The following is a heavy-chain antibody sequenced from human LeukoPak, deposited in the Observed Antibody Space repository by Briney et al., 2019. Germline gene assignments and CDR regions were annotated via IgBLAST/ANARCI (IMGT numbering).Heavy chain of an antibody. Sequence: ASVKVSCKASGYTFTGYYMHWVRQAPGQGLGWMGWINPNSGVTNSAQKFQGRVTMTRDTSISTAYMELSRLRSDDTAVYFCARAGNYYDDTSGYYSFDYWGQGTLVTVSS. V-gene: IGHV1-2*02. CDR3: ARAGNYYDDTSGYYSFDY. J-gene: IGHJ4*02. CDR1: GYTFTGYY. CDR2: INPNSGVT. D-gene: IGHD3-22*01.